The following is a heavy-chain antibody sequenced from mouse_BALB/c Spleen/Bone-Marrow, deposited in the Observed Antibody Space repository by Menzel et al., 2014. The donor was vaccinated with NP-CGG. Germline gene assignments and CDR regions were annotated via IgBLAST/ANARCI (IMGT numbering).Heavy chain of an antibody. Sequence: EVMLEESGGGLVKPGGSLKLSCAASGFTFSSYAMSWVRQTPEKRLEWVATISSGGSYTYYPDSVKGRFTISRDNAKNTLYLQMSSLRSEDTAMYYCARGNYGYGNYFDYWGQGTTLTVSS. CDR3: ARGNYGYGNYFDY. V-gene: IGHV5-9-1*01. D-gene: IGHD1-2*01. CDR1: GFTFSSYA. J-gene: IGHJ2*01. CDR2: ISSGGSYT.